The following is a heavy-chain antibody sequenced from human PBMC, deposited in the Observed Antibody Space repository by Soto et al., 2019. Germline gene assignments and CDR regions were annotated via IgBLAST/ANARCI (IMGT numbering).Heavy chain of an antibody. CDR2: IYYSGST. D-gene: IGHD2-15*01. Sequence: PSETLSLTCTVSGGSISSYYWSWIRQTPGKGLEWIGYIYYSGSTNYNPSLKSRVTISVDTSKNQFSLKLSSVTAADTAVYYCARGYCSGGSCYRFNFDYWGQGTLVTV. CDR1: GGSISSYY. V-gene: IGHV4-59*01. CDR3: ARGYCSGGSCYRFNFDY. J-gene: IGHJ4*02.